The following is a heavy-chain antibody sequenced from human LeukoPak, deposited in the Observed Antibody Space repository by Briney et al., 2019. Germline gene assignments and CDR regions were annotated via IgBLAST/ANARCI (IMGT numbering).Heavy chain of an antibody. CDR1: GDSISSSSYY. Sequence: SETLSLTCTVSGDSISSSSYYWGWIRQPPGKGLEWMGSIYYSGSTYYNPSLKSRVTVSVDTSKNQFSLKPTSVTAADTAVYYCARGVWIYSYWGQGTLVTVS. CDR3: ARGVWIYSY. CDR2: IYYSGST. V-gene: IGHV4-39*01. D-gene: IGHD5-12*01. J-gene: IGHJ4*02.